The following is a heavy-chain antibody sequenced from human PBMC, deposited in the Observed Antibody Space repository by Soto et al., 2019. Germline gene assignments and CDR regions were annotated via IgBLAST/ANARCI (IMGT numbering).Heavy chain of an antibody. J-gene: IGHJ6*02. CDR3: ATEKTGTGTYYYYGMDV. V-gene: IGHV3-23*01. Sequence: GGSLRLSCAASGFRFSTYAVYWVRQAPGKGLEWVSAITGSGYTTYYADSVKGRFTISRDNSKNTVYLQMNSLSADDTAVYYCATEKTGTGTYYYYGMDVWGQGTTVTVSS. D-gene: IGHD1-7*01. CDR2: ITGSGYTT. CDR1: GFRFSTYA.